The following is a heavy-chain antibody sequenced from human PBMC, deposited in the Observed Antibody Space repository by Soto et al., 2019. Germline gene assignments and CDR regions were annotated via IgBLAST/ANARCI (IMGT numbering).Heavy chain of an antibody. D-gene: IGHD2-15*01. Sequence: QVQLVESGGGVVQPGRSLRLPCAASGFTFSSYGMHWVRQAPGKGLEWVAVISYDGSNKYYADSVKGRFTISRDNSKNTLYLQMNSLRAEDTAVYYCAKAWGSGGVLGWFDPWGQGTLVTVSS. V-gene: IGHV3-30*18. CDR1: GFTFSSYG. J-gene: IGHJ5*02. CDR2: ISYDGSNK. CDR3: AKAWGSGGVLGWFDP.